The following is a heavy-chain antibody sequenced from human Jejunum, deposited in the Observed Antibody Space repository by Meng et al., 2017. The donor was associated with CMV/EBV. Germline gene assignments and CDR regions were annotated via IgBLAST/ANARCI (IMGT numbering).Heavy chain of an antibody. CDR1: VSMNY. CDR2: ISDSGSTI. D-gene: IGHD3-10*01. Sequence: VSMNYMGWVRQAPGKGLYWVSYISDSGSTIDYADSVKGRFIISRDNAKNSLYLQMNSLRAEDTAVYYCARSLYLWSLGWHYYGVDVWGQGTTVTVSS. J-gene: IGHJ6*02. CDR3: ARSLYLWSLGWHYYGVDV. V-gene: IGHV3-11*04.